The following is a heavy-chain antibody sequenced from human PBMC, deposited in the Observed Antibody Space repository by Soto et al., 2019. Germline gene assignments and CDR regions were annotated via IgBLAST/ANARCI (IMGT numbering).Heavy chain of an antibody. D-gene: IGHD3-22*01. Sequence: PSETLSLTCSVSGDSISNSRFYWAWIRQPPGEGLEWIGSIYHTGNAYYKTSLKSRVTISVDTSKNQFSLKLTSVTAADAVLYYCARDFFDSSDYTTNWFDPWGQGTLVTVS. CDR1: GDSISNSRFY. CDR2: IYHTGNA. V-gene: IGHV4-39*02. J-gene: IGHJ5*02. CDR3: ARDFFDSSDYTTNWFDP.